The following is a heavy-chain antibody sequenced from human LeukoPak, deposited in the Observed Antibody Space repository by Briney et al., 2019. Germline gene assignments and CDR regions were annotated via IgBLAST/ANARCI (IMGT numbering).Heavy chain of an antibody. CDR3: AKDLEWDSSSPLTIFDY. CDR2: ISGSGGST. D-gene: IGHD6-6*01. V-gene: IGHV3-23*01. CDR1: GFTFSSYA. J-gene: IGHJ4*02. Sequence: GGSLRLSCAASGFTFSSYAMSWVRQAPGKGLEWVSAISGSGGSTYYADSVKGRFTISRDNSKNTLYLQMNSLRAEDTAVYYCAKDLEWDSSSPLTIFDYWGQGTLVTVSS.